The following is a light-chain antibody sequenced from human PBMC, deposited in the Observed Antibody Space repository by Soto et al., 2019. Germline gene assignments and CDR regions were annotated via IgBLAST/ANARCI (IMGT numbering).Light chain of an antibody. Sequence: QSALTQPPSVSGAPGQRVSISCTGSSSNIGAGYNVHWYQQLPGTAPKLLIYDNNNRPSGVPDRFSDSKSGTSASLAITGLQAEDEADYYCQSYDTSLSGFYVFGTGTKVTVL. V-gene: IGLV1-40*01. CDR3: QSYDTSLSGFYV. J-gene: IGLJ1*01. CDR2: DNN. CDR1: SSNIGAGYN.